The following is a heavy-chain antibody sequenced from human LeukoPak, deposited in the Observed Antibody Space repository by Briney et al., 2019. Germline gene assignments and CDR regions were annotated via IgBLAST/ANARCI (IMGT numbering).Heavy chain of an antibody. V-gene: IGHV4-4*02. CDR3: ARVSRSRGSDAFDI. D-gene: IGHD2-2*01. Sequence: GSLRLSCAASGFTFSSYAMSWVRQAPGKGLEWIGEIYHSGSTNYNPSLKSRVTISVDKSKNQFSLKLSSVTAADTAVYYCARVSRSRGSDAFDIWGQGTMVTVSS. CDR1: GFTFSSYAM. J-gene: IGHJ3*02. CDR2: IYHSGST.